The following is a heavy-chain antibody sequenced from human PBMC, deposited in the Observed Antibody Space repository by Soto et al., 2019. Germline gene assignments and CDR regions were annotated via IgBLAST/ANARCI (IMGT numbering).Heavy chain of an antibody. J-gene: IGHJ6*02. Sequence: VGSLRLSCAASGFTFSSYAMSWVRQAPGKGLEWVSAISGSGGSTYYADSVKGRFTISRDNSKNTLYLQMNSLRAEDTAVYYCAKDSEALRFLEWLEDYYYYGMDVWGQGTTVTRLL. D-gene: IGHD3-3*01. CDR1: GFTFSSYA. CDR2: ISGSGGST. CDR3: AKDSEALRFLEWLEDYYYYGMDV. V-gene: IGHV3-23*01.